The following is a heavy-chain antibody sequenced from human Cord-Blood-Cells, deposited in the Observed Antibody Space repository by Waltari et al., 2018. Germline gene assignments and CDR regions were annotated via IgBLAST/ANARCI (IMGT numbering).Heavy chain of an antibody. Sequence: QVQLQQWGAGLLKPSETLSLTCAVYGGSFSGYYWSWIRQPPGEGLEWIGEINHSGSNNYNPSLKSRVTISVDTSKNQFSLKLSSVTAADTAVYYCARGVRGYDYFDYWGQGTLVTVSS. V-gene: IGHV4-34*01. CDR3: ARGVRGYDYFDY. J-gene: IGHJ4*02. CDR1: GGSFSGYY. D-gene: IGHD5-12*01. CDR2: INHSGSN.